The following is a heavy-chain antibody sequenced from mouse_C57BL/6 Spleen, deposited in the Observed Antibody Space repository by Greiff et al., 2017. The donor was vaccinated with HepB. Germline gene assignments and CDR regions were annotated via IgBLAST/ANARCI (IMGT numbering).Heavy chain of an antibody. V-gene: IGHV5-4*03. CDR2: ISDGGSYT. CDR3: ARAIYDYDGTGDY. J-gene: IGHJ2*01. D-gene: IGHD2-4*01. Sequence: EVKLMESGGGLVKPGGSLKLSCAASGFTFSSYAMSWVRQTPEKRLEWVATISDGGSYTYYPDNVKGRFTISRDNAKNNLYLQMSHLKSEDTAMYYCARAIYDYDGTGDYWGQGTTLTVSA. CDR1: GFTFSSYA.